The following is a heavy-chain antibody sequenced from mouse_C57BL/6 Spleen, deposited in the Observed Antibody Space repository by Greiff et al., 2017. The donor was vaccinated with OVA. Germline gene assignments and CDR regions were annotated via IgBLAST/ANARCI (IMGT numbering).Heavy chain of an antibody. CDR3: ARDNSNYWYFDV. CDR1: GFTFSSYA. Sequence: EVQLVESGGGLVKPGGSLKLSCAASGFTFSSYAMSWVRQTPEKRLEWVATISDGGSYTYYPDNVKGRFTISRDNAKNNLYLQMSHLKSEDTAMYYCARDNSNYWYFDVWGTGTTVTVSS. V-gene: IGHV5-4*01. CDR2: ISDGGSYT. D-gene: IGHD2-5*01. J-gene: IGHJ1*03.